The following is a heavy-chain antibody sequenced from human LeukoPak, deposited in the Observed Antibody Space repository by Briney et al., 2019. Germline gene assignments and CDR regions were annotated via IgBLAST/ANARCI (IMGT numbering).Heavy chain of an antibody. D-gene: IGHD2-2*01. CDR3: ARHGSSTSWDYYYYGMDV. J-gene: IGHJ6*02. V-gene: IGHV5-51*01. CDR1: GYSFTSYW. CDR2: IYPSDSDT. Sequence: GESLKISCKASGYSFTSYWIVWVRQMPGKGLEWMGIIYPSDSDTRYSPSFQGQVTISADKSISTAYLQWSSLKASDTAMYYCARHGSSTSWDYYYYGMDVWGQGTTVTVSS.